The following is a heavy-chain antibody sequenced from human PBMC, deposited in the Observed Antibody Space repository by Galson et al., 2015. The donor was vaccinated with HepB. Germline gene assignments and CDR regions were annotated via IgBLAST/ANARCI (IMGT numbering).Heavy chain of an antibody. CDR1: GFTFSNAW. J-gene: IGHJ6*02. Sequence: SLRLSCAASGFTFSNAWMNWVRQAPGKGLEWVGRIKSKTDGGTTDYAAPVKGRFTISRDDSKNTPYLQMNSLKTEDTAVYYCTTVIRYSGSYYARGYYYYGMDVWGQGTTVTVSS. D-gene: IGHD1-26*01. CDR2: IKSKTDGGTT. CDR3: TTVIRYSGSYYARGYYYYGMDV. V-gene: IGHV3-15*07.